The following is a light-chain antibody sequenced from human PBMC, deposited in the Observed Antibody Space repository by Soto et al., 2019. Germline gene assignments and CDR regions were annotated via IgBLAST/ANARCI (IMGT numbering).Light chain of an antibody. CDR1: SSNLANNY. CDR2: DNN. V-gene: IGLV1-51*01. J-gene: IGLJ2*01. CDR3: GTWDSSLSAGV. Sequence: QSVLTQPPSVSAAPGQKVTISCSGNSSNLANNYVSWYQQLPGTAPKLLIYDNNKRPSGIPDRFSGSKSGTSATLGITGLQAGDEADYYCGTWDSSLSAGVFGGGTKLTVL.